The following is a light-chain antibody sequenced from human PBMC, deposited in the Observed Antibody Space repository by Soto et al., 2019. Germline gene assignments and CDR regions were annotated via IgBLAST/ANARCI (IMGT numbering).Light chain of an antibody. CDR1: QSISVW. Sequence: DIQMTQSPSTLSASVGDRVTITCRASQSISVWLAWYQQEPGKAPKRLIYAASSLQSGVPSRFSGSGSGTDFTLTINSLQPEDFATYYCQQAASFPITFGQGTRLEIK. CDR2: AAS. V-gene: IGKV1-12*01. J-gene: IGKJ5*01. CDR3: QQAASFPIT.